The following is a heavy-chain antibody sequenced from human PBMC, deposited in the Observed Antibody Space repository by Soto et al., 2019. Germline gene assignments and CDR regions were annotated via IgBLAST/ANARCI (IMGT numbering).Heavy chain of an antibody. CDR2: IWYDGSNK. CDR1: GFTFSSYG. D-gene: IGHD3-3*01. J-gene: IGHJ4*02. Sequence: LRLSCAASGFTFSSYGMHWVRQAPGKGLEWVAVIWYDGSNKYYADSVKGRFTISRDNSKNTLYLQMNSLRAEDTAAYYCARGGSYYDFWSGYYTYFDYWGQGTLVTVSS. V-gene: IGHV3-33*01. CDR3: ARGGSYYDFWSGYYTYFDY.